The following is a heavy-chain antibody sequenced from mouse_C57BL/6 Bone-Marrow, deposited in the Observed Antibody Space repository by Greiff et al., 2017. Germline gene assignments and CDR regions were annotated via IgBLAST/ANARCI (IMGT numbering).Heavy chain of an antibody. CDR1: GFSLTSYA. CDR3: ARRKSSSYGYFDV. CDR2: IWTGGGT. V-gene: IGHV2-9-1*01. J-gene: IGHJ1*03. D-gene: IGHD1-1*01. Sequence: VQRVESGPGLVAPSQSLSITCTVSGFSLTSYAISWVRQPPGKGLEWLGVIWTGGGTNYNSALKSRLSISKDNSKSQVFLKMNSLQTDETARYYCARRKSSSYGYFDVWGTGTTVTVSS.